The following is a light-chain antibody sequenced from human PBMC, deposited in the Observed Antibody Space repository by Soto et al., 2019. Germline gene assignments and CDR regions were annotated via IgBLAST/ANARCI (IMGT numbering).Light chain of an antibody. Sequence: QSVLTQPPSASGSPGQSVTISCTGTSSDVGAYKYVSWFQQHPGKAPKLIIYEVTERPSGVPDRFSGSKSGNPASLTVSGLQADDEADYYCTSYVGSNNYVFGTGTKVTVL. CDR1: SSDVGAYKY. J-gene: IGLJ1*01. CDR2: EVT. CDR3: TSYVGSNNYV. V-gene: IGLV2-8*01.